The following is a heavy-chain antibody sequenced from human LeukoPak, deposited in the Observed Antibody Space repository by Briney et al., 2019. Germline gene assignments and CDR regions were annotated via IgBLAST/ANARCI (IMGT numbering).Heavy chain of an antibody. Sequence: SETLYLTCTVSGGSIRSSYYYWGWIRQPPGKGLEWIGEIYHSGSTNYNPSLKSRVTISVDKSKNQFPLKLSSVTAADTAVYYCARDRVLLWFGEADYYYYGMDVWGQGTTVTVSS. CDR2: IYHSGST. D-gene: IGHD3-10*01. CDR1: GGSIRSSYYY. V-gene: IGHV4-39*06. CDR3: ARDRVLLWFGEADYYYYGMDV. J-gene: IGHJ6*02.